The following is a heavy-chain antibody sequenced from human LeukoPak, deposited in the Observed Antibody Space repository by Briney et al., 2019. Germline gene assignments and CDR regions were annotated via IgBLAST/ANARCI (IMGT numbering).Heavy chain of an antibody. Sequence: SETLSLTCTVSSGSISSSSYYWGWIRQPPGKGLEWIGSIYYSGSTYYNPSLKSRVTISVDTSKNQFSLKLSSVTAADTAVYYCARRDSSSWYNWFDPWGQGTLVTVSS. D-gene: IGHD6-13*01. J-gene: IGHJ5*02. CDR2: IYYSGST. V-gene: IGHV4-39*01. CDR3: ARRDSSSWYNWFDP. CDR1: SGSISSSSYY.